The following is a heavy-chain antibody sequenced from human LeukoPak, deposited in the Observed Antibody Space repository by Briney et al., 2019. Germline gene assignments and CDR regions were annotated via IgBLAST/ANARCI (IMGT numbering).Heavy chain of an antibody. CDR3: AREVGYCSSTSCTDAFDI. V-gene: IGHV3-21*01. CDR1: GFTFSSYA. Sequence: GGSLRLSCAASGFTFSSYAMHWVRQAPGKGLEWVSSISSSSSYIYYADSVKGRFTISKDNAKNSLYLQMNSLRAEDTAVYYCAREVGYCSSTSCTDAFDIWGQGTMVTVSS. CDR2: ISSSSSYI. D-gene: IGHD2-2*01. J-gene: IGHJ3*02.